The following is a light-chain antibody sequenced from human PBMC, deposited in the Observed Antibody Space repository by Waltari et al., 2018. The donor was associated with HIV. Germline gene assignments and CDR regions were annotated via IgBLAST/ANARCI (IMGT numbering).Light chain of an antibody. CDR3: AAWDDSLNGNVI. CDR2: SNN. CDR1: TSNIGSNA. V-gene: IGLV1-44*01. J-gene: IGLJ2*01. Sequence: QSVLTQPPSTSGTPGPRVTISCSGSTSNIGSNAVNWYQQLPGTAPKLVIYSNNQRPPGVPDRFTGSKSGTSASLAISGLQSEDEADYYCAAWDDSLNGNVIFGGGTKLTVL.